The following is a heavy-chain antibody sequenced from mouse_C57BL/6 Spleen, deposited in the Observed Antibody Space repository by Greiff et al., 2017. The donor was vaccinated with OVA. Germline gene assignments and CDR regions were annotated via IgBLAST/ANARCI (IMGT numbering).Heavy chain of an antibody. D-gene: IGHD2-3*01. V-gene: IGHV1-69*01. CDR1: GYTFTSYW. CDR2: IDPSDSYT. CDR3: ARTYEVYYRDYFDY. Sequence: QVQLQQPGAELVMPGASVKLSCKASGYTFTSYWMHWVKQRPGQGLEWIGEIDPSDSYTNYNQKFKGKSTLTVDKSSSTAYMQLSSLTSEDSAVLYCARTYEVYYRDYFDYWGQGPPLTVSS. J-gene: IGHJ2*01.